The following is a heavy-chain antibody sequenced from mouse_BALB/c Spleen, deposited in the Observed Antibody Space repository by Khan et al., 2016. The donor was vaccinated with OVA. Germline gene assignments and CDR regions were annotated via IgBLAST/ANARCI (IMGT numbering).Heavy chain of an antibody. CDR1: GYTFTSYW. CDR2: TNPTNGRT. V-gene: IGHV1S81*02. J-gene: IGHJ2*01. Sequence: VQLQQSGAELVKAGASVKMSCKASGYTFTSYWMHWVKQRLGQGLEWFAETNPTNGRTYYNEKFKSKATLTGDKSSSTSLMLLSGPQIEDTAVYYCARSKKIRATYFDYWEQGTTLAVSS. CDR3: ARSKKIRATYFDY. D-gene: IGHD1-1*01.